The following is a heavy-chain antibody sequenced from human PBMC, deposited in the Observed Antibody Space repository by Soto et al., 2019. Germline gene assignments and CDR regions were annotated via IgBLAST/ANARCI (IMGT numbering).Heavy chain of an antibody. Sequence: PSETLSLTCTVSGGSISTYYWTWIRQSPGKGPEWIGYIYYSGSTNYNPSLKSRVTISVDTSKNQFSLKLSSVTAADTAVYYCARQRYYGSGSLGYYYYGMDVWGQGTTVTVSS. CDR3: ARQRYYGSGSLGYYYYGMDV. D-gene: IGHD3-10*01. CDR1: GGSISTYY. J-gene: IGHJ6*02. CDR2: IYYSGST. V-gene: IGHV4-59*01.